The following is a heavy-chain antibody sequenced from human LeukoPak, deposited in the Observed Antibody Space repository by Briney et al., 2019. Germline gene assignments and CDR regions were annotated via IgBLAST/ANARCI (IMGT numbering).Heavy chain of an antibody. CDR3: ATSMAQDVDAFHI. Sequence: GGSLRLSCAASGFTFSSYSMSWVRQAPGKGLEWVANIKQDGSEKNYVGSVKGRFTIARDNAKNSLYLQMNNLRAEDTAMFYCATSMAQDVDAFHIWGQGTMVTVSS. J-gene: IGHJ3*02. CDR1: GFTFSSYS. V-gene: IGHV3-7*01. CDR2: IKQDGSEK. D-gene: IGHD2-21*01.